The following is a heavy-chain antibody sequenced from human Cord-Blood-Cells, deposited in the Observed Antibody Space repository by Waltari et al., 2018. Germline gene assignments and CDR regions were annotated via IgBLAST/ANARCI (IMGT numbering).Heavy chain of an antibody. V-gene: IGHV4-59*04. J-gene: IGHJ3*02. CDR1: GGSISRYY. D-gene: IGHD6-6*01. Sequence: QVQLQESGPGLVKPSETLSLTCTVSGGSISRYYWSWIRQPPGKGLEWIGYIYYSGSTKSRVTISVDTSKNQFSLKLSSVTAADTAVYYCARGMGDSSSSLVDAFDIWGQGTMVTVSS. CDR2: IYYSGST. CDR3: ARGMGDSSSSLVDAFDI.